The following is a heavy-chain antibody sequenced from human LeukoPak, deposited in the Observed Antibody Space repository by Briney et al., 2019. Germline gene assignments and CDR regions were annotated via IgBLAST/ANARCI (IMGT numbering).Heavy chain of an antibody. D-gene: IGHD6-19*01. V-gene: IGHV4-61*02. J-gene: IGHJ4*02. Sequence: PSETLSLTCTVSGGSISSGSYYWSWIRQPAGKGLEWIGRIYTSGSTNYNPSLKSRVTMSVDTSKNQFSLKLSSVTAADTAVYYCAGHGSGWYSFDYWGQGTLVTVSS. CDR2: IYTSGST. CDR1: GGSISSGSYY. CDR3: AGHGSGWYSFDY.